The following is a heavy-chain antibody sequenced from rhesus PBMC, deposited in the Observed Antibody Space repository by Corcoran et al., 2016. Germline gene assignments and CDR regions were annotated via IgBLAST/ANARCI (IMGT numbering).Heavy chain of an antibody. J-gene: IGHJ4*01. CDR1: GGSISSNY. CDR2: ISGSGGST. CDR3: ARDGQYCTGSGCYLYFDY. V-gene: IGHV4-173*01. Sequence: QLQLQESGPGLVKPSETLSLTCAVSGGSISSNYWSWIRQPPGKGLEWIGRISGSGGSTDYNPSLKTRITISTDTSKNLFSLKLSSVTAVDTAVYYCARDGQYCTGSGCYLYFDYWGQGVLVTVS. D-gene: IGHD2-21*01.